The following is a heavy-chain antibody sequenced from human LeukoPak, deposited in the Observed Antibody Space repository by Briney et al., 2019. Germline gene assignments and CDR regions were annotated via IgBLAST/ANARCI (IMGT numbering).Heavy chain of an antibody. V-gene: IGHV4-39*07. CDR1: GGSISSSSYY. J-gene: IGHJ3*02. Sequence: SETLSLTCTVSGGSISSSSYYWGWIRQPPGKGLEWIGSIYYSGSTYYNPSLKSRVTISVDTSKNQFSLKLSSVTAADTAVYYCARDPGSDILTDDAFDIWGQGTMVTVSS. D-gene: IGHD3-9*01. CDR2: IYYSGST. CDR3: ARDPGSDILTDDAFDI.